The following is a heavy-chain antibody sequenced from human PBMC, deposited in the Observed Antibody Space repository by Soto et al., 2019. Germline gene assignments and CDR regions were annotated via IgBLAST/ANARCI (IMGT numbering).Heavy chain of an antibody. Sequence: GGSLRLSCAASGFPFSSYAMSWVRQAPGTGLEWVSIISGSGESTFYADSVKGRFTISRDNSKNTLYLQMNSLRVEDTAVYYCEKGYYYDSSLRGFDIWGQGTVVTVSS. V-gene: IGHV3-23*01. D-gene: IGHD3-22*01. CDR3: EKGYYYDSSLRGFDI. J-gene: IGHJ3*02. CDR1: GFPFSSYA. CDR2: ISGSGEST.